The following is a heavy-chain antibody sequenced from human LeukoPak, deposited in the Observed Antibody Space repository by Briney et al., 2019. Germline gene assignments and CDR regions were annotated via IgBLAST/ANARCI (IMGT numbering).Heavy chain of an antibody. CDR3: AKVRYPNYDLVTGYDAFDV. CDR1: GLTFSSDAM. CDR2: IYRTGKT. D-gene: IGHD3-9*01. Sequence: GSLRLSCAASGLTFSSDAMTWVRQTPVKGLEWIGEIYRTGKTNYNPSLKSRVTMSLDESKKQFSLTLTSVTAADTAVYYCAKVRYPNYDLVTGYDAFDVWGQGTRVTVSS. V-gene: IGHV4-4*02. J-gene: IGHJ3*01.